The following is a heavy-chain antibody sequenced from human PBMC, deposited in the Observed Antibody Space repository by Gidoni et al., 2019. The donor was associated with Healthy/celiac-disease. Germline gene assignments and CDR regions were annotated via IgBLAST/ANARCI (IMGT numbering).Heavy chain of an antibody. CDR1: GGSISSSSYY. Sequence: QLQLQESGPGLAKPSETLSLTCTVSGGSISSSSYYWGWIRQPPGKGLEWIGSIYYSGSTYYNPSLKSRVTISVDTSKNQFSLKLSSVTAADTAVYYCARHAWGSYAVAWFDPWGQGTLVTVSS. J-gene: IGHJ5*02. CDR2: IYYSGST. CDR3: ARHAWGSYAVAWFDP. V-gene: IGHV4-39*01. D-gene: IGHD1-26*01.